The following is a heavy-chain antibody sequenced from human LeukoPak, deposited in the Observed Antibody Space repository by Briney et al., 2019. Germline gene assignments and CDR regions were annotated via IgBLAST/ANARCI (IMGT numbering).Heavy chain of an antibody. D-gene: IGHD2-2*02. CDR2: INPSGGST. V-gene: IGHV1-46*03. CDR1: GYTFTSYY. CDR3: ASGFCSSTSCYTGWFDP. J-gene: IGHJ5*02. Sequence: ASVKVSCKASGYTFTSYYMHWVRQAPGQGLEWMGIINPSGGSTSYAQKFQGRVTMTRDTSTSTVYMELSSLRSEVTAVYYCASGFCSSTSCYTGWFDPWGQGTLVTVSS.